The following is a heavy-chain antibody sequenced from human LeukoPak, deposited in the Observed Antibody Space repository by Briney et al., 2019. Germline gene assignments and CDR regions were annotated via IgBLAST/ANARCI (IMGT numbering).Heavy chain of an antibody. D-gene: IGHD6-13*01. CDR1: GGTFSSYA. Sequence: SVKVSCKASGGTFSSYAISWVRQAPGQGLEWMGRIIPIFGIANYAQKFQGRVTITADKSTSTAYMELSSLRSEDTAVYYCAREPGVAAAGPNWFDPWGQGTLVTVSS. CDR2: IIPIFGIA. J-gene: IGHJ5*02. V-gene: IGHV1-69*04. CDR3: AREPGVAAAGPNWFDP.